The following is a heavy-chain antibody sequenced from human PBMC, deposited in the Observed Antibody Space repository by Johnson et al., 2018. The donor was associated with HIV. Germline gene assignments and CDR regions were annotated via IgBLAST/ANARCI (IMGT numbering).Heavy chain of an antibody. CDR1: GFTFSSYA. D-gene: IGHD2-15*01. V-gene: IGHV3-23*04. CDR3: ARACSGGSCYEEKSPDAFDI. CDR2: ISGSGGST. J-gene: IGHJ3*02. Sequence: VQLVESGGGLVQPGGSLRLSCAASGFTFSSYAMSWVRQAPGKGLEWVSAISGSGGSTYYADSVQGRFPISRDHAKNSLYLQMNSLRVEDTAWYYCARACSGGSCYEEKSPDAFDIWGQGTMVTVSS.